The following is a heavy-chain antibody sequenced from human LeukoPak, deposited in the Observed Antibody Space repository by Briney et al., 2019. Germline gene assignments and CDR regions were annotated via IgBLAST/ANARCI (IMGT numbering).Heavy chain of an antibody. Sequence: HGGSLRLSCAASGFTFSDYYMSWIRQAPGKGLEWVSYISSSSSYTNYADSVKGRFTISRDNAKNSLYLQMNSLRAEDTAVYYCARDLITMVRGAFDIWGQGTMVTVSS. CDR2: ISSSSSYT. J-gene: IGHJ3*02. V-gene: IGHV3-11*06. CDR3: ARDLITMVRGAFDI. CDR1: GFTFSDYY. D-gene: IGHD3-10*01.